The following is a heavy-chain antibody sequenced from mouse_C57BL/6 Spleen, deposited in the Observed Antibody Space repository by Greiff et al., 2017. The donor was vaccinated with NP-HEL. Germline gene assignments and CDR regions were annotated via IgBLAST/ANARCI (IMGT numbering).Heavy chain of an antibody. CDR2: IYPGSGNT. J-gene: IGHJ2*01. V-gene: IGHV1-66*01. D-gene: IGHD3-1*01. CDR1: GYSFTSYY. CDR3: ARGASFPDY. Sequence: VNLVESGPELVKPGASVKISCKASGYSFTSYYIHWVKQRPGQGLEWIGWIYPGSGNTKYNEKFKGKATLTADTSSSTAYMQLSSLTSEDSAVYYCARGASFPDYWGQGTTLTVSS.